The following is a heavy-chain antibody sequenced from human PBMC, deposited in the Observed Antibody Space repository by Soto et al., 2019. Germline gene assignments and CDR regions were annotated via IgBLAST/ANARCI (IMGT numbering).Heavy chain of an antibody. V-gene: IGHV1-69*13. J-gene: IGHJ4*02. D-gene: IGHD6-19*01. CDR1: GGTFSSYA. Sequence: GASVKVSCKASGGTFSSYAISWVRQAPGQGLEWMGGIIPIFGTANYAQKFQGRVTITADESTSTAYMELSSLRSEDTAVYYCARDLLDRVAVAESAFDFWGQGTLVTVSS. CDR2: IIPIFGTA. CDR3: ARDLLDRVAVAESAFDF.